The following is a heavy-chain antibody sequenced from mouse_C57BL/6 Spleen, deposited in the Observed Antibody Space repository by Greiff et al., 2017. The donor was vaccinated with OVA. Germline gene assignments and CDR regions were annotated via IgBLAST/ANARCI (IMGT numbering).Heavy chain of an antibody. CDR2: ISSGSSTI. CDR3: ARGITTVVAHYYAMDY. J-gene: IGHJ4*01. Sequence: EVKLMESGGGLVKPGGSLKLSCAASGFTFSDYGMHWVRQAPEKGLEWVAYISSGSSTIYYADTVKGRFTISRDNAKNTLSLQMTSLRSEDTAMYYCARGITTVVAHYYAMDYWGQGTSVTVSS. D-gene: IGHD1-1*01. V-gene: IGHV5-17*01. CDR1: GFTFSDYG.